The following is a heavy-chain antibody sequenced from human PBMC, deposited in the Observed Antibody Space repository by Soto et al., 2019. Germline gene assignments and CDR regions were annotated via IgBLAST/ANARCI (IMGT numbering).Heavy chain of an antibody. V-gene: IGHV1-8*01. CDR2: MNPNSGNT. CDR3: ARDLVYSSGWYRGKGERNFDY. Sequence: ASVKVSCKASGYTFTSYDINWVRQATGQGLEWMGWMNPNSGNTGYAQKFQGRVTMTRNTSISTAYMELGSLRSEDTAVYYCARDLVYSSGWYRGKGERNFDYWGQGTLVTVSS. D-gene: IGHD6-19*01. J-gene: IGHJ4*02. CDR1: GYTFTSYD.